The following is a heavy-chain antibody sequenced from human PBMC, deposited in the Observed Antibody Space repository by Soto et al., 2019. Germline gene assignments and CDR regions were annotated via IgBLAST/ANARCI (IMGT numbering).Heavy chain of an antibody. D-gene: IGHD3-16*01. CDR3: ARDRSGGVGYYYYGMDV. Sequence: QVQLQESGPGLVKPSQTLSLTCTVSGGSISSGGYYWSWIRQHPGKGLGWIGYIYYSGSTYYNPSLKSRVTISVDTSKNQFSLKLSSVTAADTAVYYCARDRSGGVGYYYYGMDVWGQGTTVTVSS. CDR2: IYYSGST. V-gene: IGHV4-31*03. J-gene: IGHJ6*02. CDR1: GGSISSGGYY.